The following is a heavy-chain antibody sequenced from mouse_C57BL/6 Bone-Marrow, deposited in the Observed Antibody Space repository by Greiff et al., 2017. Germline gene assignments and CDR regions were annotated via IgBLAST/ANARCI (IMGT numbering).Heavy chain of an antibody. Sequence: VQLQQPGAELVKPGASVKLSCKASGYTFTSYWMHWVKQRPGQGLEWIGMIHPNSGSTNYNQKFKGKATLTVDKSSSTAYMQLSSLTSEDSAVYYCAMFGGPLGYFDVWGTGTTVTVSS. CDR3: AMFGGPLGYFDV. V-gene: IGHV1-64*01. CDR1: GYTFTSYW. CDR2: IHPNSGST. D-gene: IGHD1-1*02. J-gene: IGHJ1*03.